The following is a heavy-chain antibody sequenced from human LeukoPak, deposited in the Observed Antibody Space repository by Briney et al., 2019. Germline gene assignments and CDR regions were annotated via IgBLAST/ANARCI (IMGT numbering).Heavy chain of an antibody. Sequence: GGSLRLSCAASGFTFSSYSMNWVRQAPGKGLEWVSSISSSSSYIYYADSVKGRFTISRDNSKNTLYLQMNSLRAEDTAVYYCAALGRTDSSGQKTDYWGQGTLVTVSS. CDR1: GFTFSSYS. V-gene: IGHV3-21*04. CDR2: ISSSSSYI. CDR3: AALGRTDSSGQKTDY. J-gene: IGHJ4*02. D-gene: IGHD3-22*01.